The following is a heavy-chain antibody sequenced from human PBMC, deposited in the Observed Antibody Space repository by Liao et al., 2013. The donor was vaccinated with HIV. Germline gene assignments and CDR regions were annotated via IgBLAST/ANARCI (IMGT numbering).Heavy chain of an antibody. CDR3: ARDFVYPYDSGGYFGSPAYFQL. Sequence: QVQLHQWGAGLLKPSETLSLTCAVYGGSFSDNYWISVRQVPGKGLEWIGEINPSGNTNYSPSYKSRVAMSVDTSRNQVSLILNSVTAADTAVYYCARDFVYPYDSGGYFGSPAYFQLWGQGTLFIVSS. D-gene: IGHD3-22*01. J-gene: IGHJ1*01. V-gene: IGHV4-34*01. CDR1: GGSFSDNY. CDR2: INPSGNT.